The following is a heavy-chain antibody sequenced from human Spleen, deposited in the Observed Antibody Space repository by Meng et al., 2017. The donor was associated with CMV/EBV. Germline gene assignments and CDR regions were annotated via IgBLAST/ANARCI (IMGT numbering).Heavy chain of an antibody. Sequence: LSCAASGFNVNSKYMHWVRQAPGRGLEWVSTLYGGGPAYDADSVKGRFTISRDNSKNTLYLQMNSLRVEDTAVYYCALSESFDAFDIWGRGTMVTVSS. D-gene: IGHD1-26*01. CDR3: ALSESFDAFDI. V-gene: IGHV3-53*01. CDR1: GFNVNSKY. CDR2: LYGGGPA. J-gene: IGHJ3*02.